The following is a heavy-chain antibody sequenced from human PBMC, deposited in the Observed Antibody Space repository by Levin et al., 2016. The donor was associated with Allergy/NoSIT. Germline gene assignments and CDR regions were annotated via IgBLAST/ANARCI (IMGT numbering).Heavy chain of an antibody. V-gene: IGHV4-59*01. Sequence: RQAPGKGLEWIGYIYYSGSTNYNPSLKSRVTISVDTSKNQFSLKLSSVTAADTAVYYCARGGRSSSWYTYWGQGTLVTVSS. CDR2: IYYSGST. CDR3: ARGGRSSSWYTY. J-gene: IGHJ4*02. D-gene: IGHD6-13*01.